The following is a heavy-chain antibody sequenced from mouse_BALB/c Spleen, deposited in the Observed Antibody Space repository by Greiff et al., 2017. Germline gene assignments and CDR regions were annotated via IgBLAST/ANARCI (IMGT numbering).Heavy chain of an antibody. CDR1: GYTFTSYY. CDR3: ARSYDYDGVFDY. V-gene: IGHV1S56*01. J-gene: IGHJ2*01. Sequence: QVQLQQSGPELVKPGASVRISCKASGYTFTSYYIHWVKQRPGQGLEWIGWIYPGNVNTKYNEKFKGKATLTADKSSSTAYMQLSSLTSEDSAVYFCARSYDYDGVFDYWGQGTTLTVSS. CDR2: IYPGNVNT. D-gene: IGHD2-4*01.